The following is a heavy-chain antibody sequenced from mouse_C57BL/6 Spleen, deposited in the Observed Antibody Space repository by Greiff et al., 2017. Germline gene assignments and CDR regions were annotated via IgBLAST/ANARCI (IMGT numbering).Heavy chain of an antibody. V-gene: IGHV1-55*01. D-gene: IGHD1-1*01. CDR3: ARWGTVVARYIDV. Sequence: QVQLQQPGAELVQPGASVKMSCKASGYTFTSYWITWVKQRPGQGLEWIGDIYPGSGSTNYNEKFKSKATLTVDTSSSTAYMQLSSLTSEDSAVYYCARWGTVVARYIDVWGTGTTVTVSS. CDR2: IYPGSGST. CDR1: GYTFTSYW. J-gene: IGHJ1*03.